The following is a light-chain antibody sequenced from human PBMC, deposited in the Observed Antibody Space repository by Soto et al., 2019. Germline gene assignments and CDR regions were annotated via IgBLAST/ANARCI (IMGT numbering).Light chain of an antibody. CDR2: GAT. CDR1: HDIRKD. V-gene: IGKV1-33*01. CDR3: QQYDNLPLT. Sequence: DIQMTQSPSSLSASVGDRVTITCQARHDIRKDLNWYQQKPGKAPKLLIHGATSLEAGVPSRFSGSVSGTDVTFTISGLQPEDVATYHWQQYDNLPLTFGGGTKVDIK. J-gene: IGKJ4*01.